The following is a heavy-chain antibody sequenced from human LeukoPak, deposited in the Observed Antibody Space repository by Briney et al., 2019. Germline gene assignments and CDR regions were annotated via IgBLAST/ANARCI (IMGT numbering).Heavy chain of an antibody. J-gene: IGHJ4*01. CDR3: ARAEINDSSRN. Sequence: SETLSLTCTLSGYSISNGYNWGWIRLSPGKGLEWHGSIYQRGSTYDNPSLKSRVNLSIDTSKNQFSLKLTSVTAADTAVYYSARAEINDSSRNWGQGIPVIVSS. V-gene: IGHV4-38-2*02. CDR1: GYSISNGYN. CDR2: IYQRGST. D-gene: IGHD1-1*01.